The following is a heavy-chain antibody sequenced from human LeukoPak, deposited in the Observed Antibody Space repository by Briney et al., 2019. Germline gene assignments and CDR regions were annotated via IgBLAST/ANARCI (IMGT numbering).Heavy chain of an antibody. Sequence: KASETLSLTCAVYGGSFSGYYWSWIRQPPGKGLEWIGEINHSGSTNYNPSLKSRVTISVDTSKNQFSLKLSSVTAADTAVYYCARVPGGRGYYYDSSGYKKHTDNWFDPWGQGTLVTVSS. CDR3: ARVPGGRGYYYDSSGYKKHTDNWFDP. J-gene: IGHJ5*02. V-gene: IGHV4-34*01. CDR1: GGSFSGYY. D-gene: IGHD3-22*01. CDR2: INHSGST.